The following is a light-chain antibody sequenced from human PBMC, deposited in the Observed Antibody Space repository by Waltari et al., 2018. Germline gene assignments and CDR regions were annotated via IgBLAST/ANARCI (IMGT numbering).Light chain of an antibody. J-gene: IGKJ1*01. Sequence: DIVMTKTPLSLPVTPGEPASISCRSSQSLLHTDGYTYLDWYLQKPGQSPQLLIYGGSNRASGVPDRFSGSGSGTDFTLKISKVEAEDVGVYYCMQHKALPRTFGQGTKVEIK. V-gene: IGKV2-40*01. CDR1: QSLLHTDGYTY. CDR3: MQHKALPRT. CDR2: GGS.